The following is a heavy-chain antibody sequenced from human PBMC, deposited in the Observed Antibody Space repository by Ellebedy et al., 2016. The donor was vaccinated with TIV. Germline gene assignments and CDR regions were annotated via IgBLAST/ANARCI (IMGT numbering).Heavy chain of an antibody. V-gene: IGHV4-34*01. Sequence: SETLSLTCAVYGGSFGDYCWSWIRQPPGKGLEWIGEISHSVGTKYSPSLKSRVTISVDTSKNQFSLKLSSVTAADTAVYYCARGLVWDDHGGHWGQGTLVTVSS. D-gene: IGHD4-23*01. CDR2: ISHSVGT. J-gene: IGHJ4*02. CDR3: ARGLVWDDHGGH. CDR1: GGSFGDYC.